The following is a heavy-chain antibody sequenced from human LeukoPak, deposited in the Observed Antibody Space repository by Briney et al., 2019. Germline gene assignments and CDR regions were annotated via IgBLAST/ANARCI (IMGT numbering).Heavy chain of an antibody. V-gene: IGHV3-30*02. CDR2: IRYDGSNK. D-gene: IGHD3-22*01. J-gene: IGHJ4*02. Sequence: GGSLRLSCAASGFTFSTYGIHWVRQAPGKGLEWVAFIRYDGSNKYYADPVKGRFTISRDNSKNTPYLQMNSLRAEDTAVYYCARVDTMIVADPFDYWGQGTLVTVSS. CDR1: GFTFSTYG. CDR3: ARVDTMIVADPFDY.